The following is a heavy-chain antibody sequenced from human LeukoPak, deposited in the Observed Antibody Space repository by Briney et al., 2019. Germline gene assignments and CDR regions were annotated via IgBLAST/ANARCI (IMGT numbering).Heavy chain of an antibody. J-gene: IGHJ1*01. Sequence: GSLRLSCAASGFTVSSNYMSWVRQAPGKGLEWVSVIYSGGSTYYADSVKGRFTISRDNSKNTLYLQMNSLRAEDTAVYYCAIEGAYCGGDCYLGRDFQHWGQGTLVTVSS. V-gene: IGHV3-53*01. CDR1: GFTVSSNY. CDR3: AIEGAYCGGDCYLGRDFQH. CDR2: IYSGGST. D-gene: IGHD2-21*02.